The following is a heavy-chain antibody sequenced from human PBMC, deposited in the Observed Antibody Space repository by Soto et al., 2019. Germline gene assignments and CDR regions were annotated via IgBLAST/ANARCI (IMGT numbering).Heavy chain of an antibody. D-gene: IGHD4-4*01. CDR2: ISYDGSNK. Sequence: QVQLVESGGGVVQPGRSLRLSCAASGFTFSSYGMHWVRQAPGKGLEWVAVISYDGSNKYYADSVKGRFTISRDNSKNTLYLQMNSLRAEDTAVYYCAKDLVTRGNVDYWGQGTLVTVSS. CDR3: AKDLVTRGNVDY. J-gene: IGHJ4*02. V-gene: IGHV3-30*18. CDR1: GFTFSSYG.